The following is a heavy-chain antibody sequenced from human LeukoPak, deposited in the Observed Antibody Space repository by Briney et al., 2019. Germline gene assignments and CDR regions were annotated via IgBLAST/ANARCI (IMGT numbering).Heavy chain of an antibody. CDR3: ATDPYSRGWSGGDYFDQ. Sequence: PGGSLRISCAASGFTFDKYAMSRVRQAPGKGLELVSSVGAGGGAPYYSDSVKGRFSISRDNSKSTLYLQMTGLTDEDTAIYYCATDPYSRGWSGGDYFDQWGRGTLVTVSS. J-gene: IGHJ4*02. CDR2: VGAGGGAP. V-gene: IGHV3-23*01. D-gene: IGHD6-19*01. CDR1: GFTFDKYA.